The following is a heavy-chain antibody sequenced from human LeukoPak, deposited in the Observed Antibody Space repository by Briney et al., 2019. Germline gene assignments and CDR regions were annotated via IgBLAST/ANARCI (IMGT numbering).Heavy chain of an antibody. CDR1: GFSFNDHT. Sequence: PGGSLRLSCAASGFSFNDHTMHWVRQAPGKGLEWVSLISWDAGSTYYADSVKGRFTISRDNSKNSLYLQMNSLRTEDTALYYCAKDARYCGATTCYLGGYYYYMDVWGKGTTVTVSS. J-gene: IGHJ6*03. V-gene: IGHV3-43*01. CDR2: ISWDAGST. D-gene: IGHD2-2*01. CDR3: AKDARYCGATTCYLGGYYYYMDV.